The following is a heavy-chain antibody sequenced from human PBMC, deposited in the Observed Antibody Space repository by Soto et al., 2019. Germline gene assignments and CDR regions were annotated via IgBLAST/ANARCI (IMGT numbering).Heavy chain of an antibody. CDR1: GGSITGYY. Sequence: SETLSLTCIVSGGSITGYYWSWIRQPPGKGLEWIGYMYFTGATNSNPSLKSRVTISVDTSKNQFSLRLSSVTAADTAVYYCARERTPRTGFDYWGQGTLVTVS. J-gene: IGHJ4*02. V-gene: IGHV4-59*01. D-gene: IGHD1-1*01. CDR3: ARERTPRTGFDY. CDR2: MYFTGAT.